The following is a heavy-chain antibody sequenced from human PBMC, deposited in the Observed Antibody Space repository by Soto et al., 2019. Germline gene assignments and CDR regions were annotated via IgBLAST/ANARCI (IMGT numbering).Heavy chain of an antibody. V-gene: IGHV3-72*01. D-gene: IGHD3-3*01. CDR3: SSFGLVTPNYGMDV. CDR1: GFTFSDHY. CDR2: TRNKANSYTT. Sequence: EVQLVESGGGLVQPGGSLRLSCAASGFTFSDHYMDWVRQAPGKGLEWVGRTRNKANSYTTEYAASVKGRFTISRDDSKNSLYLQMNSLKTEDTAVYYCSSFGLVTPNYGMDVWGQGTTVTVSS. J-gene: IGHJ6*02.